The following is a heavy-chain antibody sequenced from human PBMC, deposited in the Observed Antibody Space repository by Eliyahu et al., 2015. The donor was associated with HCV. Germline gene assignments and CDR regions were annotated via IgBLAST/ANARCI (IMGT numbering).Heavy chain of an antibody. CDR3: ARPHRVYGDFPFDC. Sequence: QVQLQESGPGLVKPSETLSLTCTVSGGSITSHYWSWIRQSPGKGLEWIGYIYYSGSTNYNPSLKSRVTISVDTSKNQFSLKLSSVTAADTAVYYCARPHRVYGDFPFDCWGQGTLVTVSS. J-gene: IGHJ4*02. D-gene: IGHD4-17*01. V-gene: IGHV4-59*11. CDR1: GGSITSHY. CDR2: IYYSGST.